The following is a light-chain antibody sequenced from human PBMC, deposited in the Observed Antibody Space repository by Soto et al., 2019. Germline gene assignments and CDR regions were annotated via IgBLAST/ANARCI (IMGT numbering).Light chain of an antibody. CDR1: STDVGDYNF. CDR3: CSYAGGYTHV. Sequence: QSVLTQPRSVSGSPGQPVTISCTGTSTDVGDYNFVSWYQQHPGKAPKLLIYDVTERPSGVPDRFSGSKSGNTASLSISGLQTEDDADYYCCSYAGGYTHVFGTGTQLTVL. CDR2: DVT. J-gene: IGLJ1*01. V-gene: IGLV2-11*01.